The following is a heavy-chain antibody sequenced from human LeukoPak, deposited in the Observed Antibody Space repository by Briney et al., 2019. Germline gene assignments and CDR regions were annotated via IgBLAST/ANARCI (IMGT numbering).Heavy chain of an antibody. CDR3: ARDLGWGFDY. Sequence: GGSLRLSCAASGFTFSSYWMTWVRQAPGKGLEWVANMKRDGSEKHYVDSVKGRFTISRDNAKNSMFLQMNSLRAEDTAVYYCARDLGWGFDYWGQGTLVTVSS. CDR1: GFTFSSYW. V-gene: IGHV3-7*01. D-gene: IGHD3-16*01. CDR2: MKRDGSEK. J-gene: IGHJ4*02.